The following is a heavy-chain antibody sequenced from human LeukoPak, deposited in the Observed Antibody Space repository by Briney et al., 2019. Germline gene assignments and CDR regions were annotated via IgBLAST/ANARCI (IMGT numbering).Heavy chain of an antibody. Sequence: PGGSLRLSCAASGYTFSSYSMNWVRQAPGKGLEWVSSINSSSSYIYYADSVKGRFTISRDNAKNSLYLQMNSLRAEDTAVYYCARDLCLYCSSTSCYPGWGQGNLVTVSS. V-gene: IGHV3-21*01. J-gene: IGHJ4*02. CDR2: INSSSSYI. CDR3: ARDLCLYCSSTSCYPG. D-gene: IGHD2-2*01. CDR1: GYTFSSYS.